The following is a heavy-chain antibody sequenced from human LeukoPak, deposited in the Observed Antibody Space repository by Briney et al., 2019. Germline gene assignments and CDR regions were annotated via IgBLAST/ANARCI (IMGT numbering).Heavy chain of an antibody. J-gene: IGHJ4*02. V-gene: IGHV3-7*03. CDR3: ARDLSHYYDGSDYYGH. CDR2: IKQDGNEK. Sequence: GGSLRLSCAVSGFTFSNYAMSWVRQAPGKGLEWVANIKQDGNEKYYLDSVKGRFTISRDNAKKSLYLQMNSLRAEDTAMYYCARDLSHYYDGSDYYGHWGQGTLVTVSS. D-gene: IGHD3-22*01. CDR1: GFTFSNYA.